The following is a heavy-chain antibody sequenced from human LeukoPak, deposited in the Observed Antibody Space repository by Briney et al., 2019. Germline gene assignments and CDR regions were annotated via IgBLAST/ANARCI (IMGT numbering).Heavy chain of an antibody. J-gene: IGHJ4*02. CDR3: ARDHSGLMVYADY. CDR1: GFTFSDYN. V-gene: IGHV3-11*04. CDR2: ISRSGSTI. D-gene: IGHD2-8*01. Sequence: GGSLRLSCAASGFTFSDYNMRWIRQAPGKGLEWVSSISRSGSTIYYADSVKGRFTISRDNAKNSLYLQMNSLRAEDTAVYYCARDHSGLMVYADYWGQGTLVTVSS.